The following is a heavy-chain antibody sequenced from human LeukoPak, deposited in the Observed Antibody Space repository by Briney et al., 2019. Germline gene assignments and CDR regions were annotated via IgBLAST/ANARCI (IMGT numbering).Heavy chain of an antibody. Sequence: VASVKVSCKASGYTFTSYGISWVRQAPGQGLEWMGWISAYNGNTNYAQKLQGRVTMTTDTSTSTAYMELRSLRSDDTAVYYCARAPYSSSPGWFDPWGQGTLVTVSS. V-gene: IGHV1-18*01. J-gene: IGHJ5*02. CDR2: ISAYNGNT. CDR3: ARAPYSSSPGWFDP. CDR1: GYTFTSYG. D-gene: IGHD6-6*01.